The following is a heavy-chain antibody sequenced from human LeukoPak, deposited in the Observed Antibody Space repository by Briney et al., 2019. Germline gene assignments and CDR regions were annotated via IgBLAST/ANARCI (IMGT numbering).Heavy chain of an antibody. CDR2: IRSDASST. CDR3: AELGITMIGGV. CDR1: GFTFSSYG. Sequence: PGGSLRLSCSASGFTFSSYGMSWVRQAPGKGLEWVSSIRSDASSTYYADSVKGRFTVSRDTSKNTLYLQMNSLRAEDTAVYYCAELGITMIGGVWGKGTTVTISS. D-gene: IGHD3-10*02. V-gene: IGHV3-23*01. J-gene: IGHJ6*04.